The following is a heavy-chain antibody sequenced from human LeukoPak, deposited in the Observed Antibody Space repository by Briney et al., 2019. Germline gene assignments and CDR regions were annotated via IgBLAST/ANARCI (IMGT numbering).Heavy chain of an antibody. CDR1: GGSFSGYY. D-gene: IGHD3-10*01. V-gene: IGHV4-34*01. J-gene: IGHJ4*02. CDR3: ARRTRRITMVRGVTNAFDY. Sequence: SETLSLTCAVYGGSFSGYYWSWIRQPPGKGLEWIGEINHSGSTNYNPSLKSRVTISVDTSKNQFSLKLSSVTAADTAVYYCARRTRRITMVRGVTNAFDYWGQGTLVTVSS. CDR2: INHSGST.